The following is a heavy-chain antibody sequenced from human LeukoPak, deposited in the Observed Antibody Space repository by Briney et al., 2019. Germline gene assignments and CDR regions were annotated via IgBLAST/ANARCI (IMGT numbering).Heavy chain of an antibody. CDR1: GDSISNNY. V-gene: IGHV4-59*08. D-gene: IGHD5-12*01. CDR2: IYYSGST. J-gene: IGHJ6*02. Sequence: SETLSPTCTVSGDSISNNYWSWIRQPPGKGLEWIGYIYYSGSTNYNPSLKSRVTISVDTSKNQFSLELTSVTAADTAVYYYSRLGRVATAGAYNYHSMDVWGQGTTVTVSS. CDR3: SRLGRVATAGAYNYHSMDV.